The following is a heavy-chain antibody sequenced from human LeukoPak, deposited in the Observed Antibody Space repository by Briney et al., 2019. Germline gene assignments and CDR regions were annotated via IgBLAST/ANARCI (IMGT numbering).Heavy chain of an antibody. CDR1: GFTFSSYW. Sequence: GGSLRPSCAASGFTFSSYWMSWVRQAPGKGLEWVSYISSSSSTIYYADSVKGRFTISRDNAKNSLYLQMNSLRAEDTAVYYCARTHDSGWYGRFDPWGQGTLVTVSS. V-gene: IGHV3-48*01. CDR2: ISSSSSTI. D-gene: IGHD6-19*01. CDR3: ARTHDSGWYGRFDP. J-gene: IGHJ5*02.